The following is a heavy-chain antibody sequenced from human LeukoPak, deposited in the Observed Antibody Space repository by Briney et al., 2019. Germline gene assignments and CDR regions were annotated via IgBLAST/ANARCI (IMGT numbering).Heavy chain of an antibody. V-gene: IGHV3-30-3*01. CDR2: ISYDGSNK. Sequence: GGSLRLSCAASGFTFSSYAMHWVRQAPGKGLEWVAVISYDGSNKYYADSVKGRFTISRDNSKNTLYLQMNSLRAEDTAVYYCARDRWYRANYCYGMDVWGQGTTVTVSS. CDR1: GFTFSSYA. D-gene: IGHD6-13*01. J-gene: IGHJ6*02. CDR3: ARDRWYRANYCYGMDV.